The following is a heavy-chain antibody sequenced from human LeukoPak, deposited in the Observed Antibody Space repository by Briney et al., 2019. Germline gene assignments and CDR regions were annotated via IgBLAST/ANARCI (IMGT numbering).Heavy chain of an antibody. CDR1: GFTFSNAW. V-gene: IGHV3-15*01. Sequence: GGSLRLSCAASGFTFSNAWMTWVRQAPGKGLEWVGRIKSQTNGGTTDYAAPVKGRFTISRDDSKNTLSLQMNSLKSEDTAVYYCTTFRSGSNGEDYWGQGTLVTVSS. CDR2: IKSQTNGGTT. J-gene: IGHJ4*02. D-gene: IGHD1-26*01. CDR3: TTFRSGSNGEDY.